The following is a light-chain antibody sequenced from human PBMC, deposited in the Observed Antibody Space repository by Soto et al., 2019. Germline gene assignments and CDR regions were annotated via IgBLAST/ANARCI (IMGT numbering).Light chain of an antibody. CDR1: QSVSSY. CDR3: QQRSNWPPIT. CDR2: DAS. J-gene: IGKJ5*01. V-gene: IGKV3-11*01. Sequence: EIVLTQSPATLSVSPGERATLSCRASQSVSSYLAWYQQKPGQAPRLLIYDASNRATGIPARFSGSGSRTDFTLTITSLEPEDFAVYYCQQRSNWPPITFGQGTRLEIK.